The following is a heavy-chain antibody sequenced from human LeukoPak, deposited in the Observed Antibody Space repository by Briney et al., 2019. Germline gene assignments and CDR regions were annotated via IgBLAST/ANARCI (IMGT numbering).Heavy chain of an antibody. V-gene: IGHV5-51*01. CDR2: IYPGGSDT. J-gene: IGHJ4*02. CDR3: ARLTTYYDILTGYYGGPGVDY. D-gene: IGHD3-9*01. Sequence: GESLKISCKGSGYSFTSYWIGWVRQMPGEGLEWMGIIYPGGSDTRYSPSFQGQVTISADKSISTAYLQWSSLKASDTAIYYCARLTTYYDILTGYYGGPGVDYWGQGILVTVSS. CDR1: GYSFTSYW.